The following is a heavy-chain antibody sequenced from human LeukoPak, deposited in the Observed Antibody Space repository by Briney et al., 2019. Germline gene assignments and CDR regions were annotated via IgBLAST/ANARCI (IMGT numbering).Heavy chain of an antibody. J-gene: IGHJ6*03. V-gene: IGHV4-39*07. CDR2: IYYSGST. D-gene: IGHD3-22*01. CDR3: ARSSEGRYYYDSSGYSYYYYYMDV. Sequence: SETLSLTCTVSGGSISSSSYYWGWIRQPPGKGLEWIGSIYYSGSTYYNPSLKSRVTISVDTSKNQFSLKLTSVTAADTAVYYCARSSEGRYYYDSSGYSYYYYYMDVWGKGTTVTISS. CDR1: GGSISSSSYY.